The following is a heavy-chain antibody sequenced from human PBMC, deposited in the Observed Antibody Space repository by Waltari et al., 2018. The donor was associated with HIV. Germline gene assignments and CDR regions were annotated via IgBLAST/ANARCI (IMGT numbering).Heavy chain of an antibody. J-gene: IGHJ4*02. CDR3: AKEGWQLLTFDY. CDR2: IINSGRNT. V-gene: IGHV3-23*04. Sequence: EVNLVESGGGLVRQGGSLRLSCVASGFTVTTTGMAWVRQAPGKGLEWVSSIINSGRNTFYADSVKGRFIISRDNSENTLYLQMNSLRAEDTAIYFCAKEGWQLLTFDYWGQGALVTVSS. D-gene: IGHD1-1*01. CDR1: GFTVTTTG.